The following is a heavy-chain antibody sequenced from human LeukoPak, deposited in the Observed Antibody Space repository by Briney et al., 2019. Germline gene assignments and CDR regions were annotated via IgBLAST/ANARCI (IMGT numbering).Heavy chain of an antibody. J-gene: IGHJ4*02. CDR3: ARAHYYDSSGENYYFDY. V-gene: IGHV3-30*04. CDR2: ISYDGSNK. D-gene: IGHD3-22*01. CDR1: GFTFSSYA. Sequence: PGGSLRLSCAASGFTFSSYAMHWVRQAPGKGLEWVAVISYDGSNKYYADSVKGRFTISRDNSKNTLYLQMNSLRAEDTAVYYCARAHYYDSSGENYYFDYWGQGTLVTVSS.